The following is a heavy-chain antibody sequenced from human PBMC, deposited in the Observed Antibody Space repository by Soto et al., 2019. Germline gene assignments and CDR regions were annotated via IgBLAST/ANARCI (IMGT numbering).Heavy chain of an antibody. CDR1: GFTFSSYG. J-gene: IGHJ3*02. CDR2: IWYDGSNK. CDR3: ARDSYAFDI. V-gene: IGHV3-33*01. Sequence: GGSLRLSCAASGFTFSSYGMHWVRQAPGRGLEWVAVIWYDGSNKYYADSVKGRFTISRDNSKNTLYLQMNSLRAEDTAVYYCARDSYAFDIWGQGTMVTVSS.